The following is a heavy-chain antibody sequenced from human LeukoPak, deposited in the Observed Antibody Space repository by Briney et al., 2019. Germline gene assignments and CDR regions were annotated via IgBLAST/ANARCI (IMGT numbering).Heavy chain of an antibody. Sequence: PSQTLSLTCIVSGGSISSGGYYWSWIRQHPGKGLEWIGYIYYSGSTYYNPSLKSRVTISVDTSKNQFSLKLSSVTAADTAVYYCARVRIAALYYYMDVWGKGTTVTVSS. CDR2: IYYSGST. J-gene: IGHJ6*03. CDR1: GGSISSGGYY. CDR3: ARVRIAALYYYMDV. V-gene: IGHV4-31*03. D-gene: IGHD6-6*01.